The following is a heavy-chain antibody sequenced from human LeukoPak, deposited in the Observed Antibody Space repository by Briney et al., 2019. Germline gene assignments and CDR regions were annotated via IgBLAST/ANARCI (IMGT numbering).Heavy chain of an antibody. CDR2: IIPIFGTA. Sequence: GASVKVSCKAPGGTFSSYAISWVRQAPGQGLEWMGGIIPIFGTANYAQKFQGRVTITADESTSTAYMELSSLRSEDTAVYYCARGLIAVAGGRDFDYWGQGTLVTVSS. D-gene: IGHD6-19*01. CDR3: ARGLIAVAGGRDFDY. J-gene: IGHJ4*02. CDR1: GGTFSSYA. V-gene: IGHV1-69*01.